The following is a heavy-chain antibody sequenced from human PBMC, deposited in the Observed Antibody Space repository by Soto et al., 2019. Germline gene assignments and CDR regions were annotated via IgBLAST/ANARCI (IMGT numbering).Heavy chain of an antibody. CDR3: ARAREVDS. V-gene: IGHV3-7*03. J-gene: IGHJ5*01. CDR1: GFTFSNHW. CDR2: IKADGSEK. D-gene: IGHD1-26*01. Sequence: PGGSLRLSCAGSGFTFSNHWMNWVRQAPGKGLEWVANIKADGSEKYYVDSVKGRFTISRDNAKNSLYLQMNSLRAEDTAVYYCARAREVDSWGQGTLVTVSS.